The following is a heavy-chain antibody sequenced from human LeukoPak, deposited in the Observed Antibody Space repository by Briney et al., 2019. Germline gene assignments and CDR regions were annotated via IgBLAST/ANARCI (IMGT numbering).Heavy chain of an antibody. CDR2: IGGGGTST. CDR1: GFTFNTYA. Sequence: GGSLRLSCAASGFTFNTYAMSWVRQAPGKGLEWVSGIGGGGTSTYYADSVKGRFTISRDNSKNTLYLQMNSLRADNTAVYFCARNPNKGAFDIWGQGTMVTVSS. J-gene: IGHJ3*02. V-gene: IGHV3-23*01. D-gene: IGHD1/OR15-1a*01. CDR3: ARNPNKGAFDI.